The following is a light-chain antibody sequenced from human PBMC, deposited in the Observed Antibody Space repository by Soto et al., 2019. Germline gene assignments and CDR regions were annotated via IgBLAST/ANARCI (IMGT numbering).Light chain of an antibody. Sequence: EIGLTQSPGTLSFSPGDRATLSCRASQSFSSSYLAWYQQKPGQAPRLLIYGTSNRATGIRDRFSGSGSGTDFTLTISRLEPEDFGVYYCQHYGSSMTFGQGTKVEVK. CDR1: QSFSSSY. V-gene: IGKV3-20*01. CDR2: GTS. CDR3: QHYGSSMT. J-gene: IGKJ1*01.